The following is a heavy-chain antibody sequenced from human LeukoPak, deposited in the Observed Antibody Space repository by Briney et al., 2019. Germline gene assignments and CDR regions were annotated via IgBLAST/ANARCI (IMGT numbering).Heavy chain of an antibody. D-gene: IGHD3-10*01. CDR3: ARDRRFGEYSYGMDV. CDR1: GDTFSSYA. CDR2: LISIFGTA. Sequence: GSSEKLSCKASGDTFSSYAISWVRQAPGQGLEWMGGLISIFGTANYAQKFQGRVTITADESTSTAYMELSSLRSEDTAVYYCARDRRFGEYSYGMDVWGKGTTVTVSS. J-gene: IGHJ6*04. V-gene: IGHV1-69*01.